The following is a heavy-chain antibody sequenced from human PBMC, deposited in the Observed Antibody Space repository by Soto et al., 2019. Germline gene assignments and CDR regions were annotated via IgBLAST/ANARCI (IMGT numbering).Heavy chain of an antibody. CDR2: INSDGSST. CDR1: GFTFSSYL. V-gene: IGHV3-74*01. CDR3: ARDDSNYADWFDP. J-gene: IGHJ5*02. D-gene: IGHD4-4*01. Sequence: HPGGSLRLSCAASGFTFSSYLMHWVCQAPGKGLVWVSRINSDGSSTSYADSVKGRFTISRDNAKNTLYLQMNSLRAEDTTVYYCARDDSNYADWFDPWGQGTLVTVSS.